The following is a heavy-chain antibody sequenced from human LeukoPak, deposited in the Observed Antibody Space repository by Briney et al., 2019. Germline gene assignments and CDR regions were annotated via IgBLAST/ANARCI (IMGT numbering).Heavy chain of an antibody. J-gene: IGHJ6*02. CDR1: GFTFNSYA. Sequence: GGSLRLSCAASGFTFNSYAMSWVRQAPGKGLEWVSGISVAGSKRHYADSVKGRFTISRDNSKNTLYLQMNSLRAEDTAVYYCARDMVRITMVRGVITSPTAYGMDVWGQGTTVTVSS. CDR3: ARDMVRITMVRGVITSPTAYGMDV. CDR2: ISVAGSKR. V-gene: IGHV3-23*01. D-gene: IGHD3-10*01.